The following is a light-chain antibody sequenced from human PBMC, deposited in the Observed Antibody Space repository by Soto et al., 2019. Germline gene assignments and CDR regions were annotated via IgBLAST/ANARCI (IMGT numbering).Light chain of an antibody. J-gene: IGKJ4*01. Sequence: EIVLTQSPGTLSLSPGERATLSCRASQSVSSRYFAWYQQKPGQAPRLLIYGASSRATGIPDRFSGSGSGTDFTLTISRLEPDDFAVYYCQQYGSSPKLTFGGGTKVDIK. CDR2: GAS. V-gene: IGKV3-20*01. CDR1: QSVSSRY. CDR3: QQYGSSPKLT.